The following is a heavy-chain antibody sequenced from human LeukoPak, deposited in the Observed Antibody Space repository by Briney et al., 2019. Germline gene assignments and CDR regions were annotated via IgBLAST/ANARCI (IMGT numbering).Heavy chain of an antibody. J-gene: IGHJ5*02. V-gene: IGHV4-4*07. D-gene: IGHD3-10*01. CDR1: GGSLSSYY. CDR2: IYTSGST. Sequence: SETLSLTCTVSGGSLSSYYWSWIRQPPGKGLGRIGRIYTSGSTNYNPSLKSRVTMSVDTSKNQFSRKLSSVTAAATAVYYCARGVWDYYGSGSYYHSRSYNWFDPWGQGTLVTVSS. CDR3: ARGVWDYYGSGSYYHSRSYNWFDP.